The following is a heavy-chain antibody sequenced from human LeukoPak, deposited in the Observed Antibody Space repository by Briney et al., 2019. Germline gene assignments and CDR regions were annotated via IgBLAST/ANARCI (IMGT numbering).Heavy chain of an antibody. D-gene: IGHD4-17*01. Sequence: PGGSLRLSCAASGFTFSSYAMHWVRQAPGKGLEWVSGISWNSGSIGYADSVKGRFTISRDNAKNSLYLQMNSLRAEDTALYYCAKDKFRWDYGPTFDYWGQGTLVTVSS. CDR3: AKDKFRWDYGPTFDY. CDR1: GFTFSSYA. CDR2: ISWNSGSI. V-gene: IGHV3-9*01. J-gene: IGHJ4*02.